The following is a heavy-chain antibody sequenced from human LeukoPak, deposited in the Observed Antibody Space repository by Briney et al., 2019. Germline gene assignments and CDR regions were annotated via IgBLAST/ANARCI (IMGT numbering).Heavy chain of an antibody. D-gene: IGHD3-22*01. J-gene: IGHJ4*02. CDR3: AKASAMIVVVSKHFDY. CDR1: GFTFTSYA. CDR2: ISGSGGST. Sequence: GGSLRLSCAASGFTFTSYAMSWVRQAPGKGLEWVSAISGSGGSTYYADSVKGRFTISRDNSKNTLYLQMNSLRAEDTAVYYCAKASAMIVVVSKHFDYWGQGTLVTVSS. V-gene: IGHV3-23*01.